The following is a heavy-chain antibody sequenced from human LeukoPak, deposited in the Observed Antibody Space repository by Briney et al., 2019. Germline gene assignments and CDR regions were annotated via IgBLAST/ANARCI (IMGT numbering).Heavy chain of an antibody. V-gene: IGHV1-2*02. CDR3: ARFEDYGGKRDVFDI. CDR1: GYTFTAYY. CDR2: INPHSGGA. D-gene: IGHD4-23*01. J-gene: IGHJ3*02. Sequence: ASVKVSCKASGYTFTAYYINWVRQAPGRGLEWMGWINPHSGGAVYAQGFQGRVTMTRDTSISTAYMEVSRLRSDDTAVYYCARFEDYGGKRDVFDIWGQGTMVTVSS.